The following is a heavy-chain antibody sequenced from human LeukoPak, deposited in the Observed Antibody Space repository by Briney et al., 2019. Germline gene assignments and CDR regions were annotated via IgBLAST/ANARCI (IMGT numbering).Heavy chain of an antibody. Sequence: SETLSLTCTVSGGSISSSSYYWGWIRQPPGKGLEWIGSIYYSGSTYYNPSLKSRVTISVDTSKNQFSLKLSSVTAADTAVYYCASLVLTGYGRDYFDYWGQGTLVTVSS. D-gene: IGHD3-9*01. CDR3: ASLVLTGYGRDYFDY. J-gene: IGHJ4*02. CDR1: GGSISSSSYY. V-gene: IGHV4-39*07. CDR2: IYYSGST.